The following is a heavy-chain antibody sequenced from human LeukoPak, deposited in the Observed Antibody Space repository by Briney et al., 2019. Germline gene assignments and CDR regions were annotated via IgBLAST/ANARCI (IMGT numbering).Heavy chain of an antibody. V-gene: IGHV3-64D*06. D-gene: IGHD4-17*01. CDR1: GFTFSSSG. Sequence: GGSLRLSCSASGFTFSSSGMHWVRQAPGKGLEYVSGISSNGGTTYYAKSVKGRFTISRDNSKNTLYLQMSSLRTEDTAVYYCVYGPKRDRAVTTGEWGQGTLVTVSS. CDR3: VYGPKRDRAVTTGE. CDR2: ISSNGGTT. J-gene: IGHJ4*02.